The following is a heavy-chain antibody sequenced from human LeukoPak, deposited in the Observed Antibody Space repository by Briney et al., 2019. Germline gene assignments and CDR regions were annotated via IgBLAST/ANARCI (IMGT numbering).Heavy chain of an antibody. CDR2: INHSGST. CDR3: ARGTETYYYGSGSYYFDY. Sequence: SETLSLTCAVYGGSFSGYYWSWIRQPPGKGLEWIGEINHSGSTNYNPSLKSRVTISADTSKNQFSLKLSSVTAADTAVYYCARGTETYYYGSGSYYFDYWGQGTLVTVSS. CDR1: GGSFSGYY. J-gene: IGHJ4*02. D-gene: IGHD3-10*01. V-gene: IGHV4-34*01.